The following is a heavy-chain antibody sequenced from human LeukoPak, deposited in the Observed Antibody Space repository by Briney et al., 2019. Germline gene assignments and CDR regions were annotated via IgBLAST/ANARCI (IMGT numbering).Heavy chain of an antibody. CDR1: GFTFSSYW. J-gene: IGHJ4*02. D-gene: IGHD1-26*01. CDR3: AREKMTDPYSGSFLGY. CDR2: INSDGSST. V-gene: IGHV3-74*01. Sequence: PGGSLRLSCAASGFTFSSYWMHWVRQAPGKGLVWVSRINSDGSSTSYADSVKGRFTISRDNAKNTLYLQMNSLRAEDTAAYYCAREKMTDPYSGSFLGYWGQGTLVTVSS.